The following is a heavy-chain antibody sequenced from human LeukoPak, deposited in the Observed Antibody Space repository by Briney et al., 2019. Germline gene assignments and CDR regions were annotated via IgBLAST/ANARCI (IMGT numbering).Heavy chain of an antibody. V-gene: IGHV3-30*03. D-gene: IGHD4-23*01. CDR1: GFTFSNYG. J-gene: IGHJ3*02. Sequence: GGSLRLSCAASGFTFSNYGMHWVRQAPGKGLEWVAVVSYGGTNKYYADSVEGRFTVSRDNSKNTLYLQMNSLRAEDTAVYYCARGTEDYGGSPDATIRRPFAIWGQGTMVTVST. CDR2: VSYGGTNK. CDR3: ARGTEDYGGSPDATIRRPFAI.